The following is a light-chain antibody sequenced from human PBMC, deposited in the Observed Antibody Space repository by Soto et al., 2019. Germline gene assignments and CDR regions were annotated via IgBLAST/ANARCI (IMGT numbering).Light chain of an antibody. Sequence: QPVLTQPPSVSGAPGQRVTISCTGSSSNIGAVYDVHWYQQLPGTAPKLLISGNSNRPSWVPDRFSGSKSGTSASLAITVRQAEEEADDYCQSYDSSLSAYVFGTGTKLTVL. CDR1: SSNIGAVYD. CDR3: QSYDSSLSAYV. CDR2: GNS. V-gene: IGLV1-40*01. J-gene: IGLJ1*01.